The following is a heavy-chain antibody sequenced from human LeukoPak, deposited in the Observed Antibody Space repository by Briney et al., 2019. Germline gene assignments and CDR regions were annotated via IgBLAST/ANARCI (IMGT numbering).Heavy chain of an antibody. D-gene: IGHD6-19*01. V-gene: IGHV3-48*03. CDR3: AREIAVAHLGY. Sequence: QPGGSLRLSCAASGFTFSSYEMNWVRQAPGKGLEWVSYISSSGSTIYYADSVKGRFTISRDNAKNSLYLQMNSLRAEDTAVYYCAREIAVAHLGYWGQGTLVTVSS. CDR2: ISSSGSTI. J-gene: IGHJ4*02. CDR1: GFTFSSYE.